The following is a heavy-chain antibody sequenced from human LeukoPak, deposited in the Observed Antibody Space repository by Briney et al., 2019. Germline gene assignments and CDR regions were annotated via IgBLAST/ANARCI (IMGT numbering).Heavy chain of an antibody. CDR3: ARGRHDSRWSGAFDI. J-gene: IGHJ3*02. CDR2: ISSSGGTI. V-gene: IGHV3-11*01. CDR1: GFTFSDYY. D-gene: IGHD3-22*01. Sequence: GGSLRLSCAASGFTFSDYYMSWIRQAPGKGLEWVSYISSSGGTIYYADTVKGRFTISRDNAKNSLYLQMNSLRAEDTAVYYCARGRHDSRWSGAFDIWGQGTMVTVSS.